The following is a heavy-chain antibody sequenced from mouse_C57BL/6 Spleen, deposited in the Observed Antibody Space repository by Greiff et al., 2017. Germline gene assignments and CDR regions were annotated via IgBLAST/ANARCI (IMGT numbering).Heavy chain of an antibody. CDR1: GYTFPSYS. Sequence: VQLQQPGAELVRPGSSVKLSCKASGYTFPSYSMHWVKQRPIQGLEWIGNIDPSDSETHYNQTFKDKATLTVAKSSRTAYMQLSSLTSEDSAVYYCARGGYYGNYSDWFAYWGQGTLVTVSA. CDR2: IDPSDSET. D-gene: IGHD2-1*01. V-gene: IGHV1-52*01. J-gene: IGHJ3*01. CDR3: ARGGYYGNYSDWFAY.